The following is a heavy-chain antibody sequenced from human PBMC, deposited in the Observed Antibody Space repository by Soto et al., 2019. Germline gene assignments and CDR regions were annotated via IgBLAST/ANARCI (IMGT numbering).Heavy chain of an antibody. J-gene: IGHJ4*02. CDR2: MYNSGST. CDR3: ASMGYHYGSGSYPLDY. D-gene: IGHD3-10*01. CDR1: GGSISSYY. V-gene: IGHV4-59*08. Sequence: QVQLQESGPGLVKPSETLSLTCTVSGGSISSYYWTWIRQPPGKGLEWIGFMYNSGSTHYNPSLKRGVTISLDTSKNQFSLNLRSVTAADTAVYYCASMGYHYGSGSYPLDYWGQGTLVTVSS.